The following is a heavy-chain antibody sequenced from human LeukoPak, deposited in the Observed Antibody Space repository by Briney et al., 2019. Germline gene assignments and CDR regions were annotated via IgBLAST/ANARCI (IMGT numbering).Heavy chain of an antibody. CDR2: VRFDGNDK. CDR1: GFTFSYYG. V-gene: IGHV3-30*02. J-gene: IGHJ6*03. CDR3: AKDGDTMSGTYYYDMDV. Sequence: GGSLRLSCAASGFTFSYYGMHWVRQAPGKGLEWVAFVRFDGNDKFYADSVKGRFTISRDTSKNTLYLQMTSLRGEDTAVYYCAKDGDTMSGTYYYDMDVWGKGTTVTIS. D-gene: IGHD1-26*01.